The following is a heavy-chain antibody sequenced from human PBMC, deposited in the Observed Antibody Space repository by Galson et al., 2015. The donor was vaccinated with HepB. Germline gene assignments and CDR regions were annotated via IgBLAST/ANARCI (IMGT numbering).Heavy chain of an antibody. V-gene: IGHV2-70*11. D-gene: IGHD5-24*01. CDR1: GFSLSTSGMC. J-gene: IGHJ6*02. CDR3: ARMRRNYHYAMDV. Sequence: PALVKPTPTLTLTCTFSGFSLSTSGMCVSWIRQPPGKALEWLARIDWDDDKYYSTSLKTRLTISKDTSKNQVVLTMTNMDPVDTATYYCARMRRNYHYAMDVWGQGTTVTVSS. CDR2: IDWDDDK.